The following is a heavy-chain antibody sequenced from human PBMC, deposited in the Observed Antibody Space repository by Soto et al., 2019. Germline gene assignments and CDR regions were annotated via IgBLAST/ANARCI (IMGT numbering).Heavy chain of an antibody. J-gene: IGHJ4*02. CDR1: GGSISSGGYY. CDR3: ALRVGDQCRLYFDY. D-gene: IGHD3-16*01. Sequence: QVQLQESGPGLVKPSQTLSLTCTVSGGSISSGGYYWSWIRQHPGKGLEWIGYIYYGGSTYYNPSRKSRVTISVDTSKKQSSLKLSSVTAADTAVYYWALRVGDQCRLYFDYWGQGTLVTVSS. CDR2: IYYGGST. V-gene: IGHV4-31*03.